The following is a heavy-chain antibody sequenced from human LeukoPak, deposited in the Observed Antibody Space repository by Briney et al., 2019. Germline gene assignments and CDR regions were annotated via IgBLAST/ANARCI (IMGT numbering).Heavy chain of an antibody. V-gene: IGHV3-9*01. CDR1: GFTFDDYA. CDR3: AKDSGIAAGTLDY. J-gene: IGHJ4*02. D-gene: IGHD6-13*01. CDR2: ISWSSGSI. Sequence: GGSLRLSCAASGFTFDDYAMHWVRQAPGKGLEWVSGISWSSGSIGYADSVKGRFTISRDNAKNSLYLQMNSLRAEDTALYYCAKDSGIAAGTLDYWGQGTLVTVSS.